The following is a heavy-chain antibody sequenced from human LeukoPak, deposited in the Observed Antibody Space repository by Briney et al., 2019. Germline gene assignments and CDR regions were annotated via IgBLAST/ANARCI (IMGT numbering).Heavy chain of an antibody. D-gene: IGHD6-19*01. CDR1: GGSISRYY. CDR3: ARGPSQWLVHY. Sequence: SETLSLTCTVSGGSISRYYWSWIRQPPGKGLEWVGYIYYNGSTNYNPSLKSRVTISLDTSKNQFSLKLSSVTAADTAVYYCARGPSQWLVHYWGQGTLVTVSS. V-gene: IGHV4-59*12. CDR2: IYYNGST. J-gene: IGHJ4*02.